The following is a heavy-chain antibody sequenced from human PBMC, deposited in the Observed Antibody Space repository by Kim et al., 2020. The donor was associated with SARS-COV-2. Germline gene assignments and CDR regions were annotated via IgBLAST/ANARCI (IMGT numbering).Heavy chain of an antibody. CDR3: ARDGIYSSWDYYYGMDV. CDR1: GGSVSSGSYY. V-gene: IGHV4-61*01. CDR2: IYYSGST. D-gene: IGHD6-6*01. Sequence: SETLSLTCTVSGGSVSSGSYYWSWIRQPPGKGLEWIGYIYYSGSTNYNPSLKSRVTISVDTSKNQFSLKLSSVTAADTAVYYCARDGIYSSWDYYYGMDV. J-gene: IGHJ6*01.